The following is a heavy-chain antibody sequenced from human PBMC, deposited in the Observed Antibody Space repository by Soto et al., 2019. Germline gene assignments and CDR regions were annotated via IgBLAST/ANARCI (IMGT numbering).Heavy chain of an antibody. V-gene: IGHV3-30-3*01. Sequence: QVQLVESGGGVVQPGRSLRLSCAASGFTFSSYAMHWVRQPPGKGLEWVAVISYDGSNKYYADSVKGRFTISRDNSKNTLYLQMSRLRAEDTAVYYCARDSAVAALFDAFDIWGQGTMVTVSS. D-gene: IGHD6-19*01. CDR3: ARDSAVAALFDAFDI. CDR2: ISYDGSNK. J-gene: IGHJ3*02. CDR1: GFTFSSYA.